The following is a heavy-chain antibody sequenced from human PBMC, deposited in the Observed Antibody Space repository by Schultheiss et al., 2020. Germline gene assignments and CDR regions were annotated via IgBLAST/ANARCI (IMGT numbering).Heavy chain of an antibody. CDR2: ISCDGSTN. V-gene: IGHV3-30*18. CDR3: AKDPYPYDFWSKCMDV. J-gene: IGHJ6*02. CDR1: GFTFNWSW. D-gene: IGHD3-3*01. Sequence: GGSLRLSWAASGFTFNWSWMHWVRQAPGKGIEWVAVISCDGSTNYYADSLKGLFTISRDNSKSTLYLQMNSLRAEDTAVYYCAKDPYPYDFWSKCMDVWGQGTTVTVSS.